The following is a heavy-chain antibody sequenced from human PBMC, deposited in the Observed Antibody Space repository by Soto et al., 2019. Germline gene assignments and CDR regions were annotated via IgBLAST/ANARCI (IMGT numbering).Heavy chain of an antibody. Sequence: QVQLVQSGAEVKKPGASVKVSCKASAYTFTDYYIHWVRQAPGQGLEWMGLINPSGGTTTYLQKFQGRVTMTRETSTSTVYMDLSTLRSEDTAVYYCARGSSLGLEYWGQGTLVTVSS. D-gene: IGHD7-27*01. J-gene: IGHJ4*02. CDR3: ARGSSLGLEY. V-gene: IGHV1-46*01. CDR1: AYTFTDYY. CDR2: INPSGGTT.